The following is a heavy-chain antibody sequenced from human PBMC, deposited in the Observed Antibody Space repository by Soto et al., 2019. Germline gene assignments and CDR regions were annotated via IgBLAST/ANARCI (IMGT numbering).Heavy chain of an antibody. J-gene: IGHJ4*02. V-gene: IGHV3-64D*08. Sequence: PGGSLRLSCSASGFTFSSYAMHWVRQAPGKGLEYVSAISSNGGSTYYADSVKGRFTISRDNSKNTLYLQMSSLRAEDTAVYYCVKGEIRQQLVREFDYWGQGTLVTSPQ. D-gene: IGHD6-13*01. CDR1: GFTFSSYA. CDR3: VKGEIRQQLVREFDY. CDR2: ISSNGGST.